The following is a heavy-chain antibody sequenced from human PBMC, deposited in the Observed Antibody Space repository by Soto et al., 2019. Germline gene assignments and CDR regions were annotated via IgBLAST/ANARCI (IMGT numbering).Heavy chain of an antibody. J-gene: IGHJ6*02. CDR3: AKDISPIYYGSGSPSGGMDV. CDR2: ISWNSGSI. D-gene: IGHD3-10*01. Sequence: EVQLVESGGGLVQPGRSLRLSCAASGFTFDDYAMHWVRQAPGKGLEWVSGISWNSGSIGYADSVKGRFTISRDNAKNSLYLQMNSLRPEDTALYYCAKDISPIYYGSGSPSGGMDVWGQGTTVTVSS. V-gene: IGHV3-9*01. CDR1: GFTFDDYA.